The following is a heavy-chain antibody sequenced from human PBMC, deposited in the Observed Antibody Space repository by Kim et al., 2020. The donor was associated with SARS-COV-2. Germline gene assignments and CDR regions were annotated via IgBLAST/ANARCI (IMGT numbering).Heavy chain of an antibody. CDR1: GFTFSSYA. V-gene: IGHV3-23*01. J-gene: IGHJ4*02. CDR2: ISGSGGST. Sequence: GGSLRLSCAASGFTFSSYAMSWVRQAPGKGLEWVSAISGSGGSTYYADSVKGRFTISRDNSKNTLYLQMNSLRAEDTAVYYCAKCRGFGDSIPDYFDYWGQGTLVTVSS. CDR3: AKCRGFGDSIPDYFDY. D-gene: IGHD3-10*01.